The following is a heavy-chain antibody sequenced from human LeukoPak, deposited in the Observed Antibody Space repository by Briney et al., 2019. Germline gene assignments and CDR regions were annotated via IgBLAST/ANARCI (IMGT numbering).Heavy chain of an antibody. CDR3: AREYSSSWRRFDY. J-gene: IGHJ4*02. D-gene: IGHD6-13*01. Sequence: GGSLRLSCAASGFTFSSYWMHWVRQAPGKGLVWVSRVNTDGSSTRYADSVKGRFTISRDNSKNTLYLQMNSLRAEDTAVYNCAREYSSSWRRFDYWGQGTLVTVSS. V-gene: IGHV3-74*01. CDR1: GFTFSSYW. CDR2: VNTDGSST.